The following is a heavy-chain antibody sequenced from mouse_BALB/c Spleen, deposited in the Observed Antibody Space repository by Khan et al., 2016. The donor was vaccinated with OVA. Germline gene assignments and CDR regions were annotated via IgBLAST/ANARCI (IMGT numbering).Heavy chain of an antibody. V-gene: IGHV2-6-1*01. D-gene: IGHD2-10*01. CDR1: GFSLTNYG. CDR2: IWSDGTT. CDR3: ARQPYYHYNSMDY. J-gene: IGHJ4*01. Sequence: QVQLKESGPGLAAPSQSLSITCTLSGFSLTNYGVHWVRQPPGKGLEWLVVIWSDGTTTYNSALKSRLTITKDNSQSQVFLKMNSLQTDDTAIYFCARQPYYHYNSMDYWGQGTSVTVSS.